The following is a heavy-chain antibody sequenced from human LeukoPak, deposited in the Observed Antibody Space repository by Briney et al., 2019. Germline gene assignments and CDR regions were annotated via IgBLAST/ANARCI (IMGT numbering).Heavy chain of an antibody. D-gene: IGHD4-17*01. Sequence: SETLSLTCTVSGGSISSYYWSWIRQPAGKGLEWIGRIYTSGSTNYNPSLESRVTMSVDTSKNQFSLKLSSVPAADTAVYYCARCRGYGDYNYFDYWGQGTLVTVSS. CDR1: GGSISSYY. J-gene: IGHJ4*02. CDR3: ARCRGYGDYNYFDY. CDR2: IYTSGST. V-gene: IGHV4-4*07.